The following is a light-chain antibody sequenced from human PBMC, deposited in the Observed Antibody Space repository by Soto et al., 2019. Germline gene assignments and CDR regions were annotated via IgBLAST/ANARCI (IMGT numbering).Light chain of an antibody. Sequence: IQMTQSPSSVSSSLGDRVTITCRSSEDISTCLAWYQQKPGKAPKLLIYAASSLQSGVPSRFSGSGSGTDFTLTISSLQTADFATYYCQHADSFPIITFGQGTRLEIK. V-gene: IGKV1-12*01. CDR3: QHADSFPIIT. CDR2: AAS. J-gene: IGKJ5*01. CDR1: EDISTC.